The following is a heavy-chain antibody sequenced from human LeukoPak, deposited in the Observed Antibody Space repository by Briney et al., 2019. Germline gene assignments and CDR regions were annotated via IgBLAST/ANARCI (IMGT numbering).Heavy chain of an antibody. V-gene: IGHV4-4*02. D-gene: IGHD3-22*01. Sequence: SETLSLTCAVSGGSISSSNWWTWVRQPPGKGLEWIGEIYHSGSTNYNPSLKSRVTISVDKSKNQFSLKLSSVTAADTAVYYCASSYYYDTFDIWGQGTMVTVSS. J-gene: IGHJ3*02. CDR1: GGSISSSNW. CDR2: IYHSGST. CDR3: ASSYYYDTFDI.